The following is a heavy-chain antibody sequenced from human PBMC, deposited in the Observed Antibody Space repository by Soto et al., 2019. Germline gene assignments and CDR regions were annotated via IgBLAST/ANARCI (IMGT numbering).Heavy chain of an antibody. Sequence: SQTLSLTCAISGDSVSSKSAAWNLIRQSPTRGLEWLGRTYYRSKWYNEYEVSVKSRITINPDTSKNQFSLQLNSVTPEDTAVYYCARTTSVFDYWGQGTQVTVSS. CDR1: GDSVSSKSAA. J-gene: IGHJ4*02. CDR2: TYYRSKWYN. CDR3: ARTTSVFDY. V-gene: IGHV6-1*01. D-gene: IGHD1-1*01.